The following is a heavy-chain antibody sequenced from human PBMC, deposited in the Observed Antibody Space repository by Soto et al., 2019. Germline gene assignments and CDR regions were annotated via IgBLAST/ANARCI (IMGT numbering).Heavy chain of an antibody. V-gene: IGHV4-34*01. D-gene: IGHD3-3*01. CDR1: GGSFSGYY. CDR2: INHSGST. Sequence: PSETLSLTCAVYGGSFSGYYWSWIRQPPGKGLEWIGEINHSGSTNYNPSLKSRVTISVDTSKNQFSLKLSSVTAADTAVYYCARFRKITIFGVVILSRGNDYYYGMDVWGQGTTVT. CDR3: ARFRKITIFGVVILSRGNDYYYGMDV. J-gene: IGHJ6*02.